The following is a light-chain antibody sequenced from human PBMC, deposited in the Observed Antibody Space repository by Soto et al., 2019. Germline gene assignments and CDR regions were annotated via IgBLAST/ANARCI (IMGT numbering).Light chain of an antibody. CDR1: QSISSW. CDR3: QQYYSYFT. Sequence: DIQMTQSPSTLSASVGDRVTITCRASQSISSWLAWYQQKPGKAPKLLIYKASSLESGVPSRFSGSGSGTEFPLPISSLQPDDFATYYRQQYYSYFTFGPGTKVDIK. CDR2: KAS. J-gene: IGKJ3*01. V-gene: IGKV1-5*03.